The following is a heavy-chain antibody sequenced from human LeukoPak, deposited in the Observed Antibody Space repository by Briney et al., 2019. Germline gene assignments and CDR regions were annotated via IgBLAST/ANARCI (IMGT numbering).Heavy chain of an antibody. J-gene: IGHJ6*02. CDR2: IWYDGSNK. V-gene: IGHV3-33*01. D-gene: IGHD5-18*01. CDR3: ARDSGYSSHFYYYGMDV. CDR1: GFTFSSYG. Sequence: GGSLRLSCAASGFTFSSYGMHWVRQAPGKGLEWVAAIWYDGSNKYYADSVKGRFTISRDNSKNTLYLQMNSLRAEDTAVYYCARDSGYSSHFYYYGMDVWGQGTTVTVSS.